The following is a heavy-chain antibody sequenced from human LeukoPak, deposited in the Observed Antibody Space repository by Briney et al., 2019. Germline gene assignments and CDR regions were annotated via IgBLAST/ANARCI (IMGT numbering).Heavy chain of an antibody. Sequence: PSETLSLTCTVSGDSINSYYWSWIRQPAGEGLEWIGRIYTSGTDYNPSLKSRVPMSLDTSKNQFSLKLSSVTAADTAVYYCARAGTDGYSHFDYWGQGTLVTVSS. V-gene: IGHV4-4*07. CDR1: GDSINSYY. J-gene: IGHJ4*02. CDR3: ARAGTDGYSHFDY. D-gene: IGHD3-22*01. CDR2: IYTSGT.